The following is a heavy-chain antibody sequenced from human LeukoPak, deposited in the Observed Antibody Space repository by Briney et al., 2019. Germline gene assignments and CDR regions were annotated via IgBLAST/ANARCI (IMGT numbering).Heavy chain of an antibody. CDR1: GGSISSYY. J-gene: IGHJ3*02. Sequence: SETLSLTCTVSGGSISSYYWSWIRQPAGKGLEWIGRIYTSGSTNYNPSLKSRVTMSVDTSKNQFSLKLSSVTAADTAVYYCARDSGSTSRDAFDIWGQGTMVTVSS. V-gene: IGHV4-4*07. CDR2: IYTSGST. D-gene: IGHD2-2*01. CDR3: ARDSGSTSRDAFDI.